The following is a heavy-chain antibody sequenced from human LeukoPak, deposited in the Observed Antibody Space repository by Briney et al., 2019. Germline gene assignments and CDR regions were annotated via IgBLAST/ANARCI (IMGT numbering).Heavy chain of an antibody. V-gene: IGHV4-34*01. CDR1: GGSFSGYY. CDR3: ARVGAFGGEFDS. D-gene: IGHD3-16*01. Sequence: SETLSLTCEIHGGSFSGYYWSWLRQPPGKGLEWIGEINHSGSTNYNPSLKSRVTISVDTSKNQFSLTLSSVTAADTAVYYCARVGAFGGEFDSWGQGTLVTVSS. J-gene: IGHJ4*02. CDR2: INHSGST.